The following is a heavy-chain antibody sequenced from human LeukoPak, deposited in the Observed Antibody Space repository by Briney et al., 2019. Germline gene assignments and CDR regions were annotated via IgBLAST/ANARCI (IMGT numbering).Heavy chain of an antibody. J-gene: IGHJ4*02. V-gene: IGHV4-34*01. CDR1: GGSFSGYY. D-gene: IGHD3-22*01. Sequence: SETLSLTCAVYGGSFSGYYWSWIRQPPGKGLEWIGEINHSGSTNYNPSLKSRVTISVDTSKNQFSLKLSSVTAADTAVYYCARGLDYYDSSGYRPLFDYWGQGTLVTVSS. CDR2: INHSGST. CDR3: ARGLDYYDSSGYRPLFDY.